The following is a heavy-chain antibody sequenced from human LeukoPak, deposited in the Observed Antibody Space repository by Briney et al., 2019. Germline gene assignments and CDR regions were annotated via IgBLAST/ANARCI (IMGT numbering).Heavy chain of an antibody. CDR1: GYTFTSYD. D-gene: IGHD3-22*01. J-gene: IGHJ4*02. V-gene: IGHV1-8*01. Sequence: GASVKVSCKASGYTFTSYDISWVRQATGQGLEWMGWMNPNSGNTGYAQKFQGRVTMTRNTSISTAYMELSSLRSEDTAVYYCARVRFTTTRGNYRKHYYDSSTLAYWGQGTLVTVSS. CDR2: MNPNSGNT. CDR3: ARVRFTTTRGNYRKHYYDSSTLAY.